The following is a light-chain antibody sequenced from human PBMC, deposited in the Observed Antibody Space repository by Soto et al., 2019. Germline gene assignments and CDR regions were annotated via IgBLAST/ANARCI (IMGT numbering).Light chain of an antibody. V-gene: IGKV3-15*01. J-gene: IGKJ5*01. CDR1: QSVSSN. CDR3: QQYNNWPRAIT. Sequence: EIVMTQSPATLSVSPGERATLSCRASQSVSSNLAWYQQKPGQAPRLLIYGASTRATGIPARFSGSGSGTDFTPTISSPQSEDFAVYYCQQYNNWPRAITFGQGTRLEIK. CDR2: GAS.